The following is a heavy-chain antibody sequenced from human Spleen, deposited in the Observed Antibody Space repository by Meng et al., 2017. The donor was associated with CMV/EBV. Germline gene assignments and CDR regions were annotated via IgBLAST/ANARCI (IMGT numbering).Heavy chain of an antibody. CDR3: ARSGYNGYGLDV. D-gene: IGHD5-24*01. V-gene: IGHV3-30-3*01. CDR2: ISNDGINK. Sequence: GESLKISCAASGFTFSSHDMDWVRQGPGKGLEWVAVISNDGINKYYADSVKGRFTISRDNSKNTVYLQMSSLRVDDTAVYYCARSGYNGYGLDVWGQGTTVTVSS. CDR1: GFTFSSHD. J-gene: IGHJ6*02.